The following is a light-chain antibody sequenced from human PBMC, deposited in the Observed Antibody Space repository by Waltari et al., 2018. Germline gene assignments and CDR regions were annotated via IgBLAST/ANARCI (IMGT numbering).Light chain of an antibody. V-gene: IGLV3-1*01. CDR2: QDG. Sequence: SYELTQPPSVSVSPGQTASITCSGDKLGDKYACWYQQKPGQSPVLVIYQDGKRPSGIPERFSGSYSGSTATLTISGTQAMDEADYYCQAWDSSTVVFGGVTKLTVL. CDR3: QAWDSSTVV. CDR1: KLGDKY. J-gene: IGLJ2*01.